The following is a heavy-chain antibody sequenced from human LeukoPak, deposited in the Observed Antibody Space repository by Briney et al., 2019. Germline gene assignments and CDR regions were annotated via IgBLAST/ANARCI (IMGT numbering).Heavy chain of an antibody. Sequence: PSETPSLTCAVHGGSFSGYYWSWIPQPPGKGVERIGAISNSGSTNCNPSLKSRVTISVDTSKSQFSLKLSSVTAADTAVYYCARYGYCSSTSCYPGSMDVWGQGTTVSVSS. CDR1: GGSFSGYY. CDR3: ARYGYCSSTSCYPGSMDV. CDR2: ISNSGST. D-gene: IGHD2-2*01. J-gene: IGHJ6*02. V-gene: IGHV4-34*01.